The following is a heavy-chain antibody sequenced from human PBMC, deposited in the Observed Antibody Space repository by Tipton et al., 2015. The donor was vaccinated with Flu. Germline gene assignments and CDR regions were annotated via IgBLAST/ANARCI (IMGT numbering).Heavy chain of an antibody. J-gene: IGHJ4*02. V-gene: IGHV4-61*01. CDR2: IYHKGAT. Sequence: TLSLTCTISDDSVGSGCYYWTWIRQSPGQGLEWIGYIYHKGATNYNSSLKSRVTMSIATSKRQFSLSLSSVTAADTAIYYCAIERVGHHRPFDSWGPESLVSVSS. CDR3: AIERVGHHRPFDS. D-gene: IGHD1-26*01. CDR1: DDSVGSGCYY.